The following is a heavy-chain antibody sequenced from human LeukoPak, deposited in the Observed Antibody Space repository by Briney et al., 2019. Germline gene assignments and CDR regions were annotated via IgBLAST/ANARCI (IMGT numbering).Heavy chain of an antibody. CDR2: ISGSGGST. J-gene: IGHJ6*03. CDR3: ANSPRKRGYSGYALVYYYYMDV. D-gene: IGHD5-12*01. Sequence: GGSLRLSCAASGFTFSKAWMSWVRQAPGKGLEWVSAISGSGGSTYYADSVKGRFTISRDNSENTLYLQMNSLRAEDTAVYYCANSPRKRGYSGYALVYYYYMDVWGKGTTVTISS. CDR1: GFTFSKAW. V-gene: IGHV3-23*01.